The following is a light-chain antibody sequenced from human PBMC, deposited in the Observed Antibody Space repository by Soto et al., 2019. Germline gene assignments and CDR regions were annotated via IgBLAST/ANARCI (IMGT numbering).Light chain of an antibody. Sequence: EIVMTQSPATLSVSPGERATLSCRASQSVSSNLAWYQQKPGQAPRLLIFGASTRATGLPARFRGSGSGTEFTLTISSLQSEDFAVYFCQQYNKWPPLTFGGGTKVEIK. CDR2: GAS. CDR1: QSVSSN. V-gene: IGKV3-15*01. CDR3: QQYNKWPPLT. J-gene: IGKJ4*01.